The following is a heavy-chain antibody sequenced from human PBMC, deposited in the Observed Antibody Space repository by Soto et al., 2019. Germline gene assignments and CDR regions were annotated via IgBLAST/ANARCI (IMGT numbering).Heavy chain of an antibody. D-gene: IGHD3-22*01. CDR3: AAYYYDSSGYPSEWYFDY. V-gene: IGHV1-69*13. CDR1: GGTFSSYA. J-gene: IGHJ4*02. CDR2: IIPILGTA. Sequence: SVKVSCKASGGTFSSYAISWVRQAPGQGLEWMGGIIPILGTANYAQKFQGRVTITADESTSTAYMELSSLRSEDTAVYYCAAYYYDSSGYPSEWYFDYWGQGTLVTVSS.